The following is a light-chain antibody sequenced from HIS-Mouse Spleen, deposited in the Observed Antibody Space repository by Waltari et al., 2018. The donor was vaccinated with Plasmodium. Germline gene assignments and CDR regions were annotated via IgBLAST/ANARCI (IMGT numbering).Light chain of an antibody. CDR1: QSVRSN. J-gene: IGKJ1*01. V-gene: IGKV3-15*01. CDR2: GAS. Sequence: EIVMTQSPAILSVSPGERATLSCSASQSVRSNLAWYQQKPGQAPRLLIYGASTRATGIPARFSGSGSGTEFTLTISSLQSEDFAVYYCQQYNNWPAWTFGQGTKVEIK. CDR3: QQYNNWPAWT.